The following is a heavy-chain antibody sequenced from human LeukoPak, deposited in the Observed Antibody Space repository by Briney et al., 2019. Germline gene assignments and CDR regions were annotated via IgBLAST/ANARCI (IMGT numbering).Heavy chain of an antibody. CDR3: ARGDDYGGNSF. CDR1: GGSISSYY. CDR2: IYYSGST. Sequence: PSETLSLTCTVSGGSISSYYWSWIRQPPGKGLEWIGYIYYSGSTNYNPSLKSRVTISVDTSKNQFSLKLSSVTAADTAVYYCARGDDYGGNSFWGQGTLVTVSS. V-gene: IGHV4-59*01. J-gene: IGHJ4*02. D-gene: IGHD4-23*01.